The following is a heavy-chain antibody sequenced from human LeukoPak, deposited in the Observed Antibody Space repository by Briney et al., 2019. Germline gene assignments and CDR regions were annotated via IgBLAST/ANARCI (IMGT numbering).Heavy chain of an antibody. CDR3: ARVPYCTNGVCHYYYYYGTDV. Sequence: GASVKVSCKASGYTFTGYYMHWVRQAPGQGLEWMGWINPNSGGTNYAQKFQGRVTMTRDTSISTAYMELSRLRSDDTAVYYCARVPYCTNGVCHYYYYYGTDVWGQGTTVTVSS. D-gene: IGHD2-8*01. CDR1: GYTFTGYY. CDR2: INPNSGGT. J-gene: IGHJ6*02. V-gene: IGHV1-2*02.